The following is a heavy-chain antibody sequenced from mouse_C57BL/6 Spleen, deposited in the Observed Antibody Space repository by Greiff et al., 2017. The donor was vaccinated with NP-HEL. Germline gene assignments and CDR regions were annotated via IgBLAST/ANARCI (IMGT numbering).Heavy chain of an antibody. CDR2: ISSGGDYI. D-gene: IGHD2-10*01. J-gene: IGHJ4*01. CDR1: GFTFSSYA. Sequence: DVHLVESGEGLVKPGGSLKLSCAASGFTFSSYAMSWVRQTPEKRLEWVAYISSGGDYIYYADTVKGRFTISRDNARNTLYLQMSSLKSEDTAMYYCTRGPYYGKGYAMDYWGQGTSVTVSS. V-gene: IGHV5-9-1*02. CDR3: TRGPYYGKGYAMDY.